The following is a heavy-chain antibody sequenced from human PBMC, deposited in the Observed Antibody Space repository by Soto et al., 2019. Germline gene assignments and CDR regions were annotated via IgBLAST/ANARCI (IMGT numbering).Heavy chain of an antibody. CDR2: IYPGDSDT. Sequence: GESLKISCKGSVYSFTSYWIAWVRQMPGKGLEWMGIIYPGDSDTRYSPSFQGQVTMSADKSISTAYLQWSSLKASDTAMYYCARLPASALYYFDSWGQGTLVTVSS. CDR3: ARLPASALYYFDS. V-gene: IGHV5-51*01. J-gene: IGHJ4*02. CDR1: VYSFTSYW.